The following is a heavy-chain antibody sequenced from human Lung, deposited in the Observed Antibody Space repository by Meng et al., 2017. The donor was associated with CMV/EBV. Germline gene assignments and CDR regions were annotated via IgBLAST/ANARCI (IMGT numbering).Heavy chain of an antibody. CDR3: AKDDPVLHQ. Sequence: QLAVVEAGGGEVKPGGYRRLVCAAVGFTFIGNGMHWVGQAQGKGLGWVAFIRYDESDKYYGESVKVRFTISRDTSRNTLDLQMNSLRPEDTGVYYCAKDDPVLHQWGQGTLVTVSS. J-gene: IGHJ4*02. CDR1: GFTFIGNG. V-gene: IGHV3-30*02. CDR2: IRYDESDK.